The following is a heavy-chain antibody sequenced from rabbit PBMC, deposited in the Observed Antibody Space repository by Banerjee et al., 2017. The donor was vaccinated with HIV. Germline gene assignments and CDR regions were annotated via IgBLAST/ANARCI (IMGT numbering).Heavy chain of an antibody. V-gene: IGHV1S45*01. D-gene: IGHD7-1*01. J-gene: IGHJ4*01. CDR1: GFSFSNKYV. CDR2: IYAGSRDTT. Sequence: QEQLEESGGGLFQPGGSLALTCKASGFSFSNKYVMCWVRQAPGKGLEYIGCIYAGSRDTTYYASWAKGRFTISKTSSTTVTLQMTSLTAADTATYFCARDGAPAYTDYAYYFKLWGPGTLVTVS. CDR3: ARDGAPAYTDYAYYFKL.